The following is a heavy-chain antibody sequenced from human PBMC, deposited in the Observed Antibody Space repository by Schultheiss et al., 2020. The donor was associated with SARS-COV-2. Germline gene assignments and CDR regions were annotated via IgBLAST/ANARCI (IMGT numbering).Heavy chain of an antibody. CDR2: ISWNSGSI. D-gene: IGHD4-17*01. CDR1: GFTFDDYA. V-gene: IGHV3-9*01. J-gene: IGHJ6*02. Sequence: GGSLRLSCAASGFTFDDYAMHWVRQAPGKGLEWVSGISWNSGSIGYADSVKGRFTISRDNAKNSLYLQMNSLRAEDTAVYYCARERGYGDYYYYYYGMDVWGQGTTVTVSS. CDR3: ARERGYGDYYYYYYGMDV.